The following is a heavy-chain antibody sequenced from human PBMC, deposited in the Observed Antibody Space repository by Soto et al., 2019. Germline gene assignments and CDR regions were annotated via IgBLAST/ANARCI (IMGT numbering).Heavy chain of an antibody. V-gene: IGHV1-18*01. CDR3: ARDLLLSGYRIVGATGGYYFDY. J-gene: IGHJ4*02. D-gene: IGHD1-26*01. CDR1: GYTFTSYG. CDR2: ISAYNGNT. Sequence: VASVKVSCKASGYTFTSYGISWVRQAPGQGLEWMGWISAYNGNTNYAQKLQGRVTMTTDTSTSTAYMELRSLRSDDTAVYYCARDLLLSGYRIVGATGGYYFDYWGQGTLVTVSS.